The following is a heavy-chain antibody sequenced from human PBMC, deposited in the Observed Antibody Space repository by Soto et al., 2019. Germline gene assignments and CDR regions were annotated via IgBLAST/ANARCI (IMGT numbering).Heavy chain of an antibody. CDR2: VNHSGEA. CDR1: GGSFRNYY. D-gene: IGHD2-21*02. CDR3: ARRRFSGDLYGMDV. Sequence: PSETLSLTCGVYGGSFRNYYWIWVRQPPGKGLEWIGEVNHSGEATYNPSLQSRVTISLDTSKNQFSLKLSSVTAADTAVYYCARRRFSGDLYGMDVWGQGTTVTVSS. J-gene: IGHJ6*02. V-gene: IGHV4-34*01.